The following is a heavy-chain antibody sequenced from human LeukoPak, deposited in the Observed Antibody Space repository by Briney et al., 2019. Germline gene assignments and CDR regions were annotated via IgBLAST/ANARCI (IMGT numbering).Heavy chain of an antibody. CDR3: ARSMLVVIRDDAFDI. Sequence: PGGSPRLSCAASGFTFSSYWMSWVRQAPGKGLEWVANIKQDGSEKYYVDSVKGRFTISRDNAKNSLYLQMNSLRAEDTAVYYCARSMLVVIRDDAFDIWGQGTMVTVSS. CDR1: GFTFSSYW. J-gene: IGHJ3*02. V-gene: IGHV3-7*01. D-gene: IGHD3-22*01. CDR2: IKQDGSEK.